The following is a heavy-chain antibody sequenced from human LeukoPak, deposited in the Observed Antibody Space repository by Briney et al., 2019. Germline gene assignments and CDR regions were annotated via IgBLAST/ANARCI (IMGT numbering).Heavy chain of an antibody. J-gene: IGHJ4*02. CDR3: ASSWEPMVRGVIGVFDY. V-gene: IGHV4-39*07. Sequence: SETLSLTCTVSGGSISSSSYYWGWIRQPPGKGLEWIGSIYYSGSTYYNPSLKSRVTISVDTSKNQFSLKLSSVTAADTAVYYCASSWEPMVRGVIGVFDYWGQGTLVTVSS. D-gene: IGHD3-10*01. CDR1: GGSISSSSYY. CDR2: IYYSGST.